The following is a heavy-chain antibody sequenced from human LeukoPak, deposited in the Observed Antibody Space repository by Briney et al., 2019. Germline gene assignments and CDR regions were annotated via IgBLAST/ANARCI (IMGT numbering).Heavy chain of an antibody. CDR2: INPKSGGT. D-gene: IGHD1-7*01. CDR3: ARPPYYNWNYRSYAFDI. Sequence: ASVKVSCKASGYTFTDYYMHWVRQALGHGLEWMGWINPKSGGTYFAQKIQGRVTMTWDTSISTAYLELSSLRSDDTAVYYCARPPYYNWNYRSYAFDIWGQGTMVTVSS. CDR1: GYTFTDYY. J-gene: IGHJ3*02. V-gene: IGHV1-2*02.